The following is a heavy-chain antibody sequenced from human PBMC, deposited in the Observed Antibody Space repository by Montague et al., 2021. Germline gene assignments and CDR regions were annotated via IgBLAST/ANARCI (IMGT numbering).Heavy chain of an antibody. CDR1: GGSISSNNW. CDR3: ARVAAWGYYDTSGPNWFDP. V-gene: IGHV4-4*02. CDR2: IFHNGST. Sequence: SETLSLTCAVSGGSISSNNWWTWVRQPPGKGLEWIGEIFHNGSTTYSPSLKSRVTISMDKSKNQFSLKLTSVTAADTAVYHCARVAAWGYYDTSGPNWFDPWGQGTLVTVSS. J-gene: IGHJ5*02. D-gene: IGHD3-22*01.